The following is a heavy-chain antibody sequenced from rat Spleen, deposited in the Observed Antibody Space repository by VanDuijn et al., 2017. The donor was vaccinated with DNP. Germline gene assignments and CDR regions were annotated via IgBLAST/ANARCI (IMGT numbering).Heavy chain of an antibody. Sequence: EVQLQESGPGLVKPSQSLSLTCSVTGFSITSNYRWNWIRKFPGNKLEWMGYINIAGSTNYNPSLRSRISITRDTSKNQFFLQVNSVTTEDTATYYCARVFGYDGTYYYPYYFDYWGQGVMVTVSS. V-gene: IGHV3-3*01. CDR3: ARVFGYDGTYYYPYYFDY. CDR1: GFSITSNYR. J-gene: IGHJ2*01. D-gene: IGHD1-12*02. CDR2: INIAGST.